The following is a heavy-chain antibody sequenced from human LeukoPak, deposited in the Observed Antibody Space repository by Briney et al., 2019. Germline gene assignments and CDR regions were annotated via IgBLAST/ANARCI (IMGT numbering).Heavy chain of an antibody. V-gene: IGHV4-39*01. CDR3: ASRNDILTGYVFDF. J-gene: IGHJ4*02. CDR2: IYYSGST. CDR1: GGSVSSSIYY. Sequence: MPSETLSLTCTVSGGSVSSSIYYWGWIRQPPGKGLEWSGSIYYSGSTSYNPSLKSRVTISVDTSKNQFSLKLTSVTAADTAVYYCASRNDILTGYVFDFWGQGTLVTVSS. D-gene: IGHD3-9*01.